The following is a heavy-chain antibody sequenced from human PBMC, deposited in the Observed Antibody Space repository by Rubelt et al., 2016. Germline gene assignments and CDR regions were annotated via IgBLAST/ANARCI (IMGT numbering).Heavy chain of an antibody. CDR3: ARGRSGGPDVFDI. Sequence: GFTFSSYGMHWVRQAPGKGLEWVAVIWYDGSNKYYADSVKGRFTISRDNSKNTLYLQMNSLRAEDTAVYYCARGRSGGPDVFDIWGQGTMVTVSS. CDR2: IWYDGSNK. J-gene: IGHJ3*02. D-gene: IGHD2-8*02. V-gene: IGHV3-33*01. CDR1: GFTFSSYG.